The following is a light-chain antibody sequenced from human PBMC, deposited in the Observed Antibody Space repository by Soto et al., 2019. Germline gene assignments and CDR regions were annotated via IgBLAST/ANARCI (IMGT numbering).Light chain of an antibody. Sequence: QSSLTQPPSASGSPGQSVTISCTGTSSDVGAYKYVSWYQQHPGKAPKRLIYEVTKRPSGVPGRFSGSKSGNTAALTVSGLQAEDEADYYGSSYAGNNNFVVFGGGTKVAVL. CDR2: EVT. CDR1: SSDVGAYKY. V-gene: IGLV2-8*01. J-gene: IGLJ2*01. CDR3: SSYAGNNNFVV.